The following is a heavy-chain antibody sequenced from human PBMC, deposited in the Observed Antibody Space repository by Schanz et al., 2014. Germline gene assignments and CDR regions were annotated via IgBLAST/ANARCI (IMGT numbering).Heavy chain of an antibody. CDR1: GFTFRGYA. CDR3: VRVSFADPRLYRGMDRDIDY. Sequence: EVQLLESGGGLVQPGGSLRLSCAASGFTFRGYAMSWVRQAPGRGLEWVSSISTSGTYMYIADSLKGRLTISRDDAKKSMYLQMNNLRAEDTAVYYCVRVSFADPRLYRGMDRDIDYWGQGTLVTVSS. D-gene: IGHD5-18*01. CDR2: ISTSGTYM. J-gene: IGHJ4*02. V-gene: IGHV3-21*01.